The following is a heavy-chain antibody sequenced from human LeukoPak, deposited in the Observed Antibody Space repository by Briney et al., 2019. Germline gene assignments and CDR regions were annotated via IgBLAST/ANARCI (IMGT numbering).Heavy chain of an antibody. CDR1: GFTFSSYW. J-gene: IGHJ4*02. CDR3: ARENWMLPLDY. D-gene: IGHD2-2*03. V-gene: IGHV3-7*01. CDR2: IKQDGSEK. Sequence: GGSLRLSCAVSGFTFSSYWMSWVRQAPGKGLEWVANIKQDGSEKYYVDSVKGRFTISRDNAKNSLYLQMSSLRAEDTAVYYCARENWMLPLDYWGQGTLVTVSS.